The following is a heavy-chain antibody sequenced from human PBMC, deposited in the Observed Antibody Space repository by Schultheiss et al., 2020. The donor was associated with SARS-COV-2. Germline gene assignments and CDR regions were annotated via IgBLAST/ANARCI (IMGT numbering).Heavy chain of an antibody. D-gene: IGHD3-3*01. V-gene: IGHV3-23*01. Sequence: GGSLRLSCAASGFTFADYAMHWVRQAPGKGLELVSAISGSGGSTYYADSVKGRITISRDSARNTLYLRMCSLDAEDTAVYYCAREYYDFWSGQRYGMDVWGQGTTV. J-gene: IGHJ6*01. CDR2: ISGSGGST. CDR1: GFTFADYA. CDR3: AREYYDFWSGQRYGMDV.